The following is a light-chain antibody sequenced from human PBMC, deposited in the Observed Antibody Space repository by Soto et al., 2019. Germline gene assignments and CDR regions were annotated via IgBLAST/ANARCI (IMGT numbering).Light chain of an antibody. CDR2: AAS. CDR3: QQSYRTPLT. J-gene: IGKJ4*01. Sequence: DIQMTQSPSSLSASVGDRVTITCRASQSISSYLNWYQQKPGKAPKLLIYAASSLQSGVPSRFSGSASGTDFTLTISSLQPEDVATYYCQQSYRTPLTFGGGTKVEIK. CDR1: QSISSY. V-gene: IGKV1-39*01.